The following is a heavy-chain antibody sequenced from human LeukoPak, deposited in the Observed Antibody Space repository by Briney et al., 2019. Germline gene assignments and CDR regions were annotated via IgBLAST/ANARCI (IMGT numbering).Heavy chain of an antibody. J-gene: IGHJ4*02. CDR1: GFTFSSYS. V-gene: IGHV3-21*01. D-gene: IGHD3-10*01. Sequence: PGGSLRLSCAASGFTFSSYSMNWVRQAPGKGLEWVSSISSSSSYIYYADSVKGRFTISRDNAKNSLYLQMNSLRAEDTAVYYCARDSLWFGELSAFDYWGQGTLVTVSS. CDR3: ARDSLWFGELSAFDY. CDR2: ISSSSSYI.